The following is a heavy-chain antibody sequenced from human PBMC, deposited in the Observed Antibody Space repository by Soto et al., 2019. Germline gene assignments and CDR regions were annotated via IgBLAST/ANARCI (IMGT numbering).Heavy chain of an antibody. CDR2: INHSGST. Sequence: SETLSLTCAVYGGSFSGYYWSWIRQPPGKGLEWIGEINHSGSTNYNPSLKSRVTISVDTSKNQFSLKLSSVTAADTAVYYCARVTSRIAAAGTLSFDYWGQGTLVTVSS. D-gene: IGHD6-13*01. CDR3: ARVTSRIAAAGTLSFDY. V-gene: IGHV4-34*01. J-gene: IGHJ4*02. CDR1: GGSFSGYY.